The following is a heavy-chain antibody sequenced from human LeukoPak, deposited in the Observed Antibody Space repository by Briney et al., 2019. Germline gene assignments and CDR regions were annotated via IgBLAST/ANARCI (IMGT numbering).Heavy chain of an antibody. CDR1: GGTFSSHA. CDR3: ALMYYYGSGSHKDAFDT. D-gene: IGHD3-10*01. V-gene: IGHV1-69*04. J-gene: IGHJ3*02. Sequence: SVKVSCKASGGTFSSHAISWVRQAPGQGLEWMGRIIPILGIANYAQKFQGRVTITADKSTSTAYMELSSLRSEDTAVYYCALMYYYGSGSHKDAFDTWGQGTMVTVSS. CDR2: IIPILGIA.